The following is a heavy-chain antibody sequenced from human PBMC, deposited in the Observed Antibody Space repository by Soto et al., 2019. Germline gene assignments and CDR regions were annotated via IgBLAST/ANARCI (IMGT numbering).Heavy chain of an antibody. V-gene: IGHV3-48*03. J-gene: IGHJ5*02. Sequence: PGGSLRLSCAASGFTFSSYERNWVRQAPGKGLEWVSYISSSGSTIYYADSVKGRFTISRDNAKNSLYLQMNSLRAEDTAVYYLASYRGAYSTSWYVSWFDPWGQGTLVTVSS. CDR2: ISSSGSTI. CDR1: GFTFSSYE. D-gene: IGHD6-13*01. CDR3: ASYRGAYSTSWYVSWFDP.